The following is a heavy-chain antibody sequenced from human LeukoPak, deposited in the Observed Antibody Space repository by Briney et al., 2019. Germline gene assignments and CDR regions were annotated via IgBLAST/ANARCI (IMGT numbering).Heavy chain of an antibody. V-gene: IGHV5-10-1*01. J-gene: IGHJ6*02. Sequence: GESLKISCKGSGYSFTSYWISWVRQMPGEGLEWMGRIDPSDSYTNYSPSFQGHVTISADKSISTAYLQWSSLKASDTAMYYCARTLYYYYGMDVWGQGTTVTVSS. CDR2: IDPSDSYT. CDR1: GYSFTSYW. CDR3: ARTLYYYYGMDV.